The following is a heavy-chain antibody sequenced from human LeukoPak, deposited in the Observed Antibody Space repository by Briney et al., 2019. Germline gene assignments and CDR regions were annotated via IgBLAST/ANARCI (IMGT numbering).Heavy chain of an antibody. J-gene: IGHJ5*02. Sequence: SQTLSLTCTVSGGSISSGSYYWSWIRQPAGRGLEWIGRICTSGSTNYNPSLKSRVTISVDTSKNQFSLKLSSVTAADTAVYYCARNLEGWFDPWGQGTLVTVSS. CDR1: GGSISSGSYY. CDR3: ARNLEGWFDP. V-gene: IGHV4-61*02. CDR2: ICTSGST.